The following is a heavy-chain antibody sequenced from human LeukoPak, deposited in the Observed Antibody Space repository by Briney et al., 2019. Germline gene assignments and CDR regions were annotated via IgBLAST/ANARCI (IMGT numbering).Heavy chain of an antibody. J-gene: IGHJ6*03. CDR3: ARGPRITLVRGGQWYYYMDV. Sequence: ASVKVSCKASGYTFTGYYMHWVRQAPGQGLEWMGWINPNSGGTNYAQKFQGRVTMTRDTSTSTLYMELSSLRSEDTAVYYCARGPRITLVRGGQWYYYMDVWGKGTTVTISS. CDR2: INPNSGGT. V-gene: IGHV1-2*02. CDR1: GYTFTGYY. D-gene: IGHD3-10*01.